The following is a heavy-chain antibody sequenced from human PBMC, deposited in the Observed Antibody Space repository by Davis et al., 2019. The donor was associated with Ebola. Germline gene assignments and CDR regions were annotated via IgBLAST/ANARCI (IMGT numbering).Heavy chain of an antibody. J-gene: IGHJ5*02. CDR2: ISAYNGNT. D-gene: IGHD2-2*01. V-gene: IGHV1-18*01. CDR1: GYTFTSYG. CDR3: ARDGYQRGWFDP. Sequence: ASVQVSCKASGYTFTSYGISWVRQALGQGLEWMGWISAYNGNTNYAQKLQVRVTMTTDTSTSTAYMELRSLRSDYTAVYYCARDGYQRGWFDPWDQGTLVTVSS.